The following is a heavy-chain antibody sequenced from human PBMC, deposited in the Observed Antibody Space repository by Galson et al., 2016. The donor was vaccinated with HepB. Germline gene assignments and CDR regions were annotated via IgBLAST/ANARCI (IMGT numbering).Heavy chain of an antibody. D-gene: IGHD6-13*01. V-gene: IGHV1-69*02. CDR2: FIPILGVP. Sequence: SVKVSCKASGGTFSSYTINWVRQAPGQGLEWLGRFIPILGVPSYTQKFQGRVTITADRSARTAYMELSSLRPEDTAVYYCARGQQLVSPDAFDLWGQGTMVTVSS. CDR3: ARGQQLVSPDAFDL. J-gene: IGHJ3*01. CDR1: GGTFSSYT.